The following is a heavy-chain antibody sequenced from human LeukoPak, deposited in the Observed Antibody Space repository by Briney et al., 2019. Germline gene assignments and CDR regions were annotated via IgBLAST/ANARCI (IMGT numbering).Heavy chain of an antibody. CDR1: GFTFNSYA. D-gene: IGHD3-16*01. CDR3: ARDIYGYFDL. Sequence: PGGSLRLSCAASGFTFNSYAMSWVRQAPGKGLEWVSVISGSGGTTYYANSVKGRFTISRDNAKNTLYLQMNSLRAEDTAVYYCARDIYGYFDLWGRGTLVTVSS. J-gene: IGHJ2*01. V-gene: IGHV3-23*01. CDR2: ISGSGGTT.